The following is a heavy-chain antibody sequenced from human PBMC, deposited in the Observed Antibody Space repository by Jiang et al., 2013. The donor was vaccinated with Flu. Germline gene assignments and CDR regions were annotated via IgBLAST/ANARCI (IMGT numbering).Heavy chain of an antibody. CDR3: AQYCGGDCYPEDAFDI. J-gene: IGHJ3*02. V-gene: IGHV1-69*04. CDR1: GYRFTSYG. Sequence: SGYRFTSYGIGWVRQAPGQGLEWMGRIIPILGIANYAQKFQGRVTITADKSTSTAYMELSSLRSEDTAVYYCAQYCGGDCYPEDAFDIWGQGTMVTVSS. D-gene: IGHD2-21*02. CDR2: IIPILGIA.